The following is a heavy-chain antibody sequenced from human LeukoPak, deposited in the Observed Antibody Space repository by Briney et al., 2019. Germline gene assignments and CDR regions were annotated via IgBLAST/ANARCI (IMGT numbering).Heavy chain of an antibody. CDR1: GYTFTSYG. D-gene: IGHD1-26*01. CDR3: ARSDSGSYSYEYFQH. Sequence: ASVKVSCKASGYTFTSYGISWVRQAPGQGLEWMGWISAYNGNTNYAQKLQGRVTMTTDTSTSTAYMELRSLRSDDTAVYYCARSDSGSYSYEYFQHWGQGTLVTVSS. CDR2: ISAYNGNT. V-gene: IGHV1-18*01. J-gene: IGHJ1*01.